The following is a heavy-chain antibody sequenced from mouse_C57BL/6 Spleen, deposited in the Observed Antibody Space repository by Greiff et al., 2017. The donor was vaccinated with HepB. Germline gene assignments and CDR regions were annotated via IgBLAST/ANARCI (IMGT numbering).Heavy chain of an antibody. Sequence: EVQLQQSVAELVRPGASVKLSCTASGYTFTSSYMHWVKQRPEQGLEWIGRIDPANGNTNYDPKFKGKATITADTSSNTAYLQLSSLTSEDTAIYYCARPVYYDNYGWYAMDYWGQGTSVTVSA. D-gene: IGHD2-1*01. CDR1: GYTFTSSY. V-gene: IGHV14-3*01. J-gene: IGHJ4*01. CDR3: ARPVYYDNYGWYAMDY. CDR2: IDPANGNT.